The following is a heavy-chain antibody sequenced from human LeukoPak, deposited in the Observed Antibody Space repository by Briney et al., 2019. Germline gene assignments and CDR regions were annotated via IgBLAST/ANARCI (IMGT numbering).Heavy chain of an antibody. CDR3: ARASGEHDAFDI. CDR1: GGSISSYY. V-gene: IGHV4-59*01. Sequence: SGTLSLTCTVSGGSISSYYWSWIRQPPGKGLEWIGYIYYSGSTNYNPSLKSRVTISVDTSKNQFSLKLSSVTAADTAVYYCARASGEHDAFDIWGQGTMVTVSS. D-gene: IGHD3-10*01. J-gene: IGHJ3*02. CDR2: IYYSGST.